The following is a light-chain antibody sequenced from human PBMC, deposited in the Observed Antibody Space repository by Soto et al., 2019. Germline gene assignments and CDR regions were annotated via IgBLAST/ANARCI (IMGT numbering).Light chain of an antibody. V-gene: IGLV1-40*01. CDR1: SSNIGAGYD. CDR2: GNS. CDR3: QSYDSSLSGYVV. J-gene: IGLJ2*01. Sequence: QSVLTQPPSVSGAPGQRVTISCPGSSSNIGAGYDVHWYQQPPGTAPKLLIYGNSNRPSGVPDRFSGSKSGTSASLAITGLQAEDEADYYCQSYDSSLSGYVVFGGGTKVTVL.